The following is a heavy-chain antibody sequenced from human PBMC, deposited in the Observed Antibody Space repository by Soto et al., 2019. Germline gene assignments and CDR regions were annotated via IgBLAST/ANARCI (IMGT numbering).Heavy chain of an antibody. CDR1: RVSISSGTYY. CDR2: IYYRGGT. CDR3: ARHIFGDYGGPDY. Sequence: QLQLQESGPGLVKPSDTLSLTCTVSRVSISSGTYYWCWIRQPPGKGLEWIGSIYYRGGTYYKPSLMSRITISVDTSKNQFSLLLTSVTFADTAFYSCARHIFGDYGGPDYWGHGTLVPVSS. D-gene: IGHD4-17*01. J-gene: IGHJ4*01. V-gene: IGHV4-39*01.